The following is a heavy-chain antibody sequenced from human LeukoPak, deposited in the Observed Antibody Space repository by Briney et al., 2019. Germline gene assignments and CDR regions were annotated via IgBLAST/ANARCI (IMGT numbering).Heavy chain of an antibody. CDR3: ARQPNPDFDY. J-gene: IGHJ4*02. CDR2: IYPGDSVT. Sequence: GESLKISCEGSGYRFTNYWIGWVRQMPGKGLEWMGIIYPGDSVTRYSPSFQGQVTISADKSISTAYLQWSSLKASDTAMYYCARQPNPDFDYWGQGTLVTVSS. CDR1: GYRFTNYW. V-gene: IGHV5-51*01.